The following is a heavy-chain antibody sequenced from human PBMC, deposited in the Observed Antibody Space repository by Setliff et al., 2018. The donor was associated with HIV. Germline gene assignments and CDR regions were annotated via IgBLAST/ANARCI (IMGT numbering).Heavy chain of an antibody. CDR1: GLTFSDYD. J-gene: IGHJ4*02. V-gene: IGHV3-30*02. CDR3: AKDKSYHDYIWGSSVLAY. CDR2: MRYDGSNK. Sequence: LRLSCAASGLTFSDYDIHWVRQAPGKGLEWVAFMRYDGSNKDYADSVKGRFTISRDNSKNTLFLQMNSLRPEDTAIYYCAKDKSYHDYIWGSSVLAYWGQGTLVTVSS. D-gene: IGHD3-16*01.